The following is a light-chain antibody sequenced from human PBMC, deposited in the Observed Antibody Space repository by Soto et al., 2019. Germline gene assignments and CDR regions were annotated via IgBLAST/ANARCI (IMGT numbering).Light chain of an antibody. Sequence: DIVMTQSPDSLAVSLGEKATINCKYSQSALYSSNNKNYLAWYQQRPGQSPNLLIYCASTRESGVPDRFSGSGFGTDFTLIISSLQAEDVAFYYCQQYYNTPRTFGQGTKVEIK. V-gene: IGKV4-1*01. CDR2: CAS. CDR1: QSALYSSNNKNY. CDR3: QQYYNTPRT. J-gene: IGKJ1*01.